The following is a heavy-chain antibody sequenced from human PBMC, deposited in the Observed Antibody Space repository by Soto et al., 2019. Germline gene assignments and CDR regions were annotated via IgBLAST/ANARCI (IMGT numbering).Heavy chain of an antibody. CDR2: IYYSGST. Sequence: SETLSLTCTVSGGSISSGGYYWSWIRQHPGNGLEWIGYIYYSGSTYYNPSLKSRVTISVDTSKNQFSLKLSSVTAADTAVYYCARDLWFGEFKDYYGMDVWGQGTTVTVSS. V-gene: IGHV4-31*03. J-gene: IGHJ6*02. CDR3: ARDLWFGEFKDYYGMDV. CDR1: GGSISSGGYY. D-gene: IGHD3-10*01.